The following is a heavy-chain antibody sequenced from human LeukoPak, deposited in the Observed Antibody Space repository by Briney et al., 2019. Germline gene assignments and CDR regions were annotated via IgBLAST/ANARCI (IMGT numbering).Heavy chain of an antibody. V-gene: IGHV1-69*13. D-gene: IGHD2-2*01. Sequence: SVKVSCKASGGTFSSYAISWVRQAPGQGLEWMGGIIPIFGTANYAQKFQGRVTITADESTSTAYMELSSLRSEDTAVYYCARVRCSSTSCSMYYYYGMDVWGQGTTVIVSS. CDR3: ARVRCSSTSCSMYYYYGMDV. CDR2: IIPIFGTA. J-gene: IGHJ6*02. CDR1: GGTFSSYA.